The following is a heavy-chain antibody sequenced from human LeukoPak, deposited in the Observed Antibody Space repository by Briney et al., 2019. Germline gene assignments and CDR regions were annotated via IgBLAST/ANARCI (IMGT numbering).Heavy chain of an antibody. Sequence: GASVKVSCKASGYTFTSYGISWVRQAPGQGLEWMGWISAYNGNTNYAQKLQGRVTMTTDTSTSTAYMELRSLRSDDTAVYYCARQDSGSYLVVSYFDYWGQGTLVTISS. D-gene: IGHD1-26*01. CDR3: ARQDSGSYLVVSYFDY. CDR2: ISAYNGNT. V-gene: IGHV1-18*01. CDR1: GYTFTSYG. J-gene: IGHJ4*02.